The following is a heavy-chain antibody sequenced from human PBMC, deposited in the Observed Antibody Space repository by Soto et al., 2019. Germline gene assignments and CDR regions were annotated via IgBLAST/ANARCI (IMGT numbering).Heavy chain of an antibody. J-gene: IGHJ5*02. CDR3: ARAPYSSSWQGINWFDP. CDR2: TYYRSKWYN. CDR1: GDSVSSNSAA. D-gene: IGHD6-13*01. V-gene: IGHV6-1*01. Sequence: QVQLQQSGPGLVKPSQTLSLTCAISGDSVSSNSAAWNWIRQSPSRGLEWLGRTYYRSKWYNDYAVSVKSRITINPDTSKNQFSLQLNSVTPEDTAVYYCARAPYSSSWQGINWFDPWGQGTLVTVSS.